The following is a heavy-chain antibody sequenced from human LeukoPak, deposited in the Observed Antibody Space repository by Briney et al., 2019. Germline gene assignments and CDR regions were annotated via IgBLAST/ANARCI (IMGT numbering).Heavy chain of an antibody. CDR1: GDSVSSNTAS. CDR3: ARTYYFASGSYPQGFDP. J-gene: IGHJ5*02. CDR2: TYYRSKWYN. V-gene: IGHV6-1*01. Sequence: SQTLSLTCAISGDSVSSNTASWNWITQSPSRGLEWLGKTYYRSKWYNQYAESVKSRIAINPDTSKNQFSLHLNSVTPEDTAIYYCARTYYFASGSYPQGFDPWGQGTLVIVSS. D-gene: IGHD3-10*01.